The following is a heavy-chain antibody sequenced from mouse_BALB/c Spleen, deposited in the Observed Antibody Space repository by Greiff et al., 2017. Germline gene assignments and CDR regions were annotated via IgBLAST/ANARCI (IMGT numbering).Heavy chain of an antibody. V-gene: IGHV1-37*01. D-gene: IGHD2-10*02. CDR1: GYSFTGYF. Sequence: EVQVVESGPELVKPGASVKISCKASGYSFTGYFMNWVKQSHGKSLEWIGRINPYNGDTFYNQKFKGKATLTVDKSSSTAHMELLSLTSEDSAVYYCGRREYGNYYFDYWGQGTTLTVSS. CDR2: INPYNGDT. J-gene: IGHJ2*01. CDR3: GRREYGNYYFDY.